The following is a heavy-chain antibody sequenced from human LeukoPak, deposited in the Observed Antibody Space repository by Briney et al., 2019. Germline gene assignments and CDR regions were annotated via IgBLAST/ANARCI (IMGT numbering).Heavy chain of an antibody. J-gene: IGHJ4*02. CDR3: AKGERAYCGGDCYYDY. V-gene: IGHV3-23*01. CDR2: ISGSGGST. D-gene: IGHD2-21*02. CDR1: GFTFSSYA. Sequence: GGSLRLSCAASGFTFSSYAMSWVRQAPGKGLEWVSAISGSGGSTYYADSVKGRFTISRDNSKNTLYLQMNSLRAGDTAVYYCAKGERAYCGGDCYYDYWGQGTLVTVSS.